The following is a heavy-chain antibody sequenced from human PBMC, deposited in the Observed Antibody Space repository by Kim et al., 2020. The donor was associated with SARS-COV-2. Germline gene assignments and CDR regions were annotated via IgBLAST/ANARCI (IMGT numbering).Heavy chain of an antibody. CDR3: AFGSSLGAYNWFDP. J-gene: IGHJ5*02. V-gene: IGHV4-34*01. Sequence: TPSLKSRVTISVDTSKNQFSLKLSPVTAADTAVYYCAFGSSLGAYNWFDPWGQGTLVTVSS. D-gene: IGHD6-13*01.